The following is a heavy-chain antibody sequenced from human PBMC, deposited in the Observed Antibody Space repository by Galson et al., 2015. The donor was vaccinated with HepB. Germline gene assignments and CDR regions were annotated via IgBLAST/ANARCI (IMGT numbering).Heavy chain of an antibody. CDR3: ATMLGATPPRAFRRAEYFQH. V-gene: IGHV3-23*01. CDR1: GFTFSSYA. J-gene: IGHJ1*01. CDR2: ISGSGGST. D-gene: IGHD1-26*01. Sequence: SLRLSCAASGFTFSSYAMSWVRQAPGKGLEWVSAISGSGGSTYYADSVKGRFTISRDNSKNTLYLQMNSLRAEDTAVYYCATMLGATPPRAFRRAEYFQHWGQGTLVTVSS.